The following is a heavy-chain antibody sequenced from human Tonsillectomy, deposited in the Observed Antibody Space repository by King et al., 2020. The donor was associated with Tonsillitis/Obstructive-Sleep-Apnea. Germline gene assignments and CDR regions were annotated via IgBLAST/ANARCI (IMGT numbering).Heavy chain of an antibody. J-gene: IGHJ3*02. V-gene: IGHV5-51*01. Sequence: QLVQSGAEVPKPGESLKISCKGSGYSFNTDWIGWVRQMPGKGLEWMGIIYPGDSDTRYSPAFQGPVTISAAKAISTAYLQWSSLKASDTAIYYCAKRVAGYCSSTTCPDAFDIWGQGTMVTVSS. CDR3: AKRVAGYCSSTTCPDAFDI. D-gene: IGHD2-2*01. CDR1: GYSFNTDW. CDR2: IYPGDSDT.